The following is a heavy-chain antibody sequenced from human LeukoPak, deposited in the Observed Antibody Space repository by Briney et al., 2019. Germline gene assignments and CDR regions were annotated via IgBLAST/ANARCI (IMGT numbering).Heavy chain of an antibody. CDR3: ARGARSYLDY. CDR1: GGSFSGYY. Sequence: SGTLSLTCAVYGGSFSGYYWSWIRQPPGKGLEWIGEINHSGSTNYNPSLKSRVTISVDTSKNQFSLKLSSVTAADTAVYYCARGARSYLDYWGQGTLVTVSS. V-gene: IGHV4-34*01. J-gene: IGHJ4*02. CDR2: INHSGST.